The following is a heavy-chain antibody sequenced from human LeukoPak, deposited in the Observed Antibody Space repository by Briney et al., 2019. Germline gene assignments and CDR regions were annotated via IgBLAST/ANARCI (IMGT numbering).Heavy chain of an antibody. CDR3: ARGGYCSSTSCPPPLDY. CDR2: INHSGST. CDR1: GGSISSYY. D-gene: IGHD2-2*01. J-gene: IGHJ4*02. Sequence: SETLSLTCTVSGGSISSYYWSWIRQPPGKGLEWIGEINHSGSTNYNPSLKSRVTISVDTSKNQFSLKPSSVTAADTAVYYCARGGYCSSTSCPPPLDYWGQGTLVTVSS. V-gene: IGHV4-34*01.